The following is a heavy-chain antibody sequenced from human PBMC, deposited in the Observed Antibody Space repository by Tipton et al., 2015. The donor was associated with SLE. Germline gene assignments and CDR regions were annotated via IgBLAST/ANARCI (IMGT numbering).Heavy chain of an antibody. D-gene: IGHD1-26*01. J-gene: IGHJ4*02. Sequence: TLSLTCAVSGGSISSSNWWSWVRQPPGKGLEWIGEIYHSGSTNYNPSLKSRVTISVDKAKNQFSLKLSSATAEDTAVYYCAGSGSYSQFDYWGQGTLVTVSS. V-gene: IGHV4-4*02. CDR3: AGSGSYSQFDY. CDR1: GGSISSSNW. CDR2: IYHSGST.